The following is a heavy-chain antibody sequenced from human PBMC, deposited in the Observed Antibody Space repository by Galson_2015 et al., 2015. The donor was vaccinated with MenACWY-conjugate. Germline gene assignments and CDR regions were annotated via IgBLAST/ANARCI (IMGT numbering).Heavy chain of an antibody. Sequence: SVKVSCKASGYTFASYGISWVRQAPGQGLEWMGWISGYNGNTNYAQTVKGRVTMTTDTSKRIAYMELSSLRSDDTAVYYCARCYRLVILLALSYFDYWGQGTLVTVSS. CDR1: GYTFASYG. D-gene: IGHD3-9*01. V-gene: IGHV1-18*01. CDR2: ISGYNGNT. J-gene: IGHJ4*02. CDR3: ARCYRLVILLALSYFDY.